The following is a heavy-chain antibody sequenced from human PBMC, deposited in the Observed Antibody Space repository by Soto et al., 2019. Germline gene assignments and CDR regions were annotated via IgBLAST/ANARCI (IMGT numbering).Heavy chain of an antibody. Sequence: EVQLLESGGGLVQPGRSLSLSCAATGFTFSNYGMKWVRQAPGKGLEWVSGIDGIGSSTYYPDSVKGRFTISRDNSKNTLFLQMNSLRAEDTALYYCAGGLDYWGQGTLVTVSS. D-gene: IGHD2-15*01. J-gene: IGHJ4*02. CDR3: AGGLDY. CDR1: GFTFSNYG. CDR2: IDGIGSST. V-gene: IGHV3-23*01.